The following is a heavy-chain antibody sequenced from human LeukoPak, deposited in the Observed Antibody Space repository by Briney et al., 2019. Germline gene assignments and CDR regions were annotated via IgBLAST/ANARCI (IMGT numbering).Heavy chain of an antibody. D-gene: IGHD3-22*01. CDR1: GFTFDDYA. CDR2: ISWNSGSI. J-gene: IGHJ4*02. V-gene: IGHV3-9*03. Sequence: GGSLRLSCAASGFTFDDYAMHWVRQAPGKGLGWVSGISWNSGSICYADSVKGRSTISRDNAKNSLYLQMNRLGAEDMALYYCARSDRGYYWTPFVYWGQGTMVTVPS. CDR3: ARSDRGYYWTPFVY.